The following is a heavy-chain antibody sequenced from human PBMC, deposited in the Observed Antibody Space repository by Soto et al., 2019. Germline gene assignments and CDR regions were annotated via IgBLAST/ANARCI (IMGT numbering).Heavy chain of an antibody. CDR1: GFTLGRYG. CDR2: VSPNGQGI. J-gene: IGHJ4*02. Sequence: GGSLRLSCAASGFTLGRYGMSWVRQAPGKGLEWVSAVSPNGQGIYYADSVRGRFTISRDFSKNTVFLHMGSLRAEDTAVYYCAKDRDYPRDYFHYWGQGTLVTVS. D-gene: IGHD3-10*01. V-gene: IGHV3-23*01. CDR3: AKDRDYPRDYFHY.